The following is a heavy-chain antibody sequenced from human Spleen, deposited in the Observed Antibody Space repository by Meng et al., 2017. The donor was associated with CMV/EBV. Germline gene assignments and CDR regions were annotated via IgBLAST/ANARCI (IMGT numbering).Heavy chain of an antibody. V-gene: IGHV3-21*01. Sequence: GESLKISCAASGFTFSGYSMNWVRQAPGKGLEWVSSISSRSSDIYYADSVKGRFTISRDNAKNSLYLQMNSLRAEDTAVYYCARDVRYCSSTSCSTNWGQGTLVTVSS. CDR2: ISSRSSDI. J-gene: IGHJ4*02. CDR3: ARDVRYCSSTSCSTN. D-gene: IGHD2-2*01. CDR1: GFTFSGYS.